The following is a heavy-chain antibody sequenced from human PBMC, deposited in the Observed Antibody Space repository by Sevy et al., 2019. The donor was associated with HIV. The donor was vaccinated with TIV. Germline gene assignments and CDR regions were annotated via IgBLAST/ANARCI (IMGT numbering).Heavy chain of an antibody. D-gene: IGHD2-15*01. J-gene: IGHJ4*02. V-gene: IGHV3-7*02. CDR1: AITIRDYW. Sequence: GGSLRLSCEASAITIRDYWMSWVRQAPGKGLEWVANINPDGTRIYYADPVKGRFTISRDHAKTSVFLQMSSLRAEDTAVYYCVRAIQLAASYWGQGTLVTVSS. CDR2: INPDGTRI. CDR3: VRAIQLAASY.